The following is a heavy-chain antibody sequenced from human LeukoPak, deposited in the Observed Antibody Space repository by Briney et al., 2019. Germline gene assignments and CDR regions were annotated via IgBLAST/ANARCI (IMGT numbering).Heavy chain of an antibody. V-gene: IGHV1-69*06. J-gene: IGHJ4*02. D-gene: IGHD6-19*01. CDR1: GGTFSSYA. CDR2: IIPIFGTA. Sequence: GASVKVSCKASGGTFSSYAISWVRQAPGQGLEWMGGIIPIFGTANYAQKFQGRVTITADKSTSTAYMELSSLRSEDTAVYYCAAGIAVAGPPRLVYWGQGTLVTVSS. CDR3: AAGIAVAGPPRLVY.